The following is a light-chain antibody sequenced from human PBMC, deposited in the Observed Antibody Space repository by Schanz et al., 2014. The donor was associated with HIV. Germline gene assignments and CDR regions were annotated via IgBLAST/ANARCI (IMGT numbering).Light chain of an antibody. V-gene: IGKV3-20*01. CDR3: HLYGRS. CDR1: QTVNPYS. CDR2: GAS. J-gene: IGKJ3*01. Sequence: ENVMTQSPATLSVSPGERATLSCRASQTVNPYSLAWYQQKRGQAPRLLIYGASTRATGIPDRFSGSASGTDFTLTISRLEPEDFAVYYCHLYGRSFGPGTKVDIK.